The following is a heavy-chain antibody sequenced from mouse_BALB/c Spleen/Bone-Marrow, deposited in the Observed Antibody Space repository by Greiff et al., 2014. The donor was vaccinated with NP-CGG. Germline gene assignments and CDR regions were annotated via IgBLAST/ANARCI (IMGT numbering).Heavy chain of an antibody. J-gene: IGHJ1*01. CDR1: GFTFTSYF. Sequence: VQLQQSGPELVKPGASVRISCKASGFTFTSYFIHWMKERPGQGLEWIGWIYPGNVNTNYNEKFKGKATLTADESSTTAYMQLSSLTSEDSAVYFCARRFITTTHWYFDVWGAGTTVTVSS. V-gene: IGHV1S56*01. CDR2: IYPGNVNT. D-gene: IGHD1-2*01. CDR3: ARRFITTTHWYFDV.